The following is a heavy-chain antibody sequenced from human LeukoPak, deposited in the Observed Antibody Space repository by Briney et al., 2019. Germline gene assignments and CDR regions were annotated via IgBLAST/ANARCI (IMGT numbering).Heavy chain of an antibody. J-gene: IGHJ4*02. CDR1: GFTFSSYG. V-gene: IGHV3-30*02. D-gene: IGHD3-22*01. Sequence: GGSLRLSCAASGFTFSSYGMHWVRQAPGKGLEWVAFILYDGSNKYYADSVKGRFTISRDNSKNTLYLQMNSLRAEDTAVYYCANLDDSHYYDSSGYRERGIDYWGQGTLVTVSS. CDR2: ILYDGSNK. CDR3: ANLDDSHYYDSSGYRERGIDY.